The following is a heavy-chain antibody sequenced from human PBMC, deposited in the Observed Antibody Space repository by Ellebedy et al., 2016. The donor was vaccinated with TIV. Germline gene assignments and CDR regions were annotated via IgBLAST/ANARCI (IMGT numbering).Heavy chain of an antibody. CDR3: AKGHSSGWYFFDY. D-gene: IGHD6-19*01. J-gene: IGHJ4*02. Sequence: GGSLRLSCAASGFTFSSYSIDWVRQAPGKGLEWVSTISASGGSTYYAASVKGRFTISRDKSKNTLFLQMNSLRAEDTAVYYCAKGHSSGWYFFDYWGQGTLVTVSS. CDR2: ISASGGST. CDR1: GFTFSSYS. V-gene: IGHV3-23*01.